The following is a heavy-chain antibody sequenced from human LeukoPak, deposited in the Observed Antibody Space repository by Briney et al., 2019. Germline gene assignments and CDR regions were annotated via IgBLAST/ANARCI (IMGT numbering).Heavy chain of an antibody. CDR3: ARPLDSSNNYFDY. V-gene: IGHV3-21*01. CDR1: GFTFSRNA. CDR2: ISSSSNYM. Sequence: GGSLRLSCAASGFTFSRNAMNWVRQAPGKELEWVSFISSSSNYMSYADSVKGRFTISRDNAKNSLYLQMNSLRAEDTAVYYCARPLDSSNNYFDYWGQGTLVTVSA. D-gene: IGHD6-13*01. J-gene: IGHJ4*02.